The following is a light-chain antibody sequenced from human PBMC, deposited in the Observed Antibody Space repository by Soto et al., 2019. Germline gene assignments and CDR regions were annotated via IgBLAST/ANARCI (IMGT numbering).Light chain of an antibody. CDR2: AAS. CDR3: QKHYSVPLT. Sequence: DVQMTQSPSSLSASVGDRVTITCRTSQGISKYLAWFQQKPGKVPKLLIYAASTLQPGVPSRFSGSGSGTDFTLTISSLQPEDVATYYCQKHYSVPLTFGPGTKVDIK. V-gene: IGKV1-27*01. CDR1: QGISKY. J-gene: IGKJ3*01.